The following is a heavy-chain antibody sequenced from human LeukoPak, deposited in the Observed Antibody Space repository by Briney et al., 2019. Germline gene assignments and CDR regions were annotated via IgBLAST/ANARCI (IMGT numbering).Heavy chain of an antibody. CDR2: IYYSRST. D-gene: IGHD6-13*01. V-gene: IGHV4-59*08. CDR3: ARLTAAAGTS. Sequence: SETLSLTCTVSGGSISSYYWSWIRQPPGKGLEWIGYIYYSRSTNYNPSLKSRVTISVDTSKNQFSLKLSSVTAADTAVYYCARLTAAAGTSWGQGTLVTVSS. CDR1: GGSISSYY. J-gene: IGHJ5*02.